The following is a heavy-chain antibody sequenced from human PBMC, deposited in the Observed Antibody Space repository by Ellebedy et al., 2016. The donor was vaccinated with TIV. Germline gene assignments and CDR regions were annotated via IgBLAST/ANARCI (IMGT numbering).Heavy chain of an antibody. Sequence: GESLKISCAASGFTFSSYAMSWVRQAPGKELEWVSAISGSGGSTYYADSVKGRFTISRDNSKNTLYLQMNSLRVEDTAVYYCARKYIYGFDWGQGTLVTVSS. D-gene: IGHD5-18*01. V-gene: IGHV3-23*01. CDR3: ARKYIYGFD. CDR1: GFTFSSYA. CDR2: ISGSGGST. J-gene: IGHJ4*02.